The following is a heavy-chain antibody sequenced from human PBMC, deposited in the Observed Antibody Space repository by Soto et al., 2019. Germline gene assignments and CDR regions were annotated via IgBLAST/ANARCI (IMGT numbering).Heavy chain of an antibody. V-gene: IGHV2-5*02. CDR2: IYWDDVQ. CDR3: AHSPCSGGTCYLFDY. D-gene: IGHD2-15*01. J-gene: IGHJ4*02. Sequence: QITLKESGPPLVKPTQTLTLTCTISGFSPSTSGVGVGWIRQPPGKSLAWLALIYWDDVQRYSPSLETRLTITKDNARSQVVLTMTNVDPVDTATYYCAHSPCSGGTCYLFDYWGQGTLVTVSS. CDR1: GFSPSTSGVG.